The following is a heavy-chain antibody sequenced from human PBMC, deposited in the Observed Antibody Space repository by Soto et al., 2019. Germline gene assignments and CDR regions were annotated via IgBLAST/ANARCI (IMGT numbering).Heavy chain of an antibody. J-gene: IGHJ4*02. V-gene: IGHV4-59*01. CDR2: IYYSGST. D-gene: IGHD5-18*01. CDR1: GGSISSYY. CDR3: ARGGYSYGYGYFDY. Sequence: LSLTCTVSGGSISSYYWSWIRQPPGKGLEWIGYIYYSGSTNYNPSLKSRVTISVDTSKNQFSLKLSSVTAADTAVYYCARGGYSYGYGYFDYWGQRTLDTVSS.